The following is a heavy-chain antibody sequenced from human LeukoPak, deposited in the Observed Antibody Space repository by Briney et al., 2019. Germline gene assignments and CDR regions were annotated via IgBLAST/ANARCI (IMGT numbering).Heavy chain of an antibody. CDR1: GYSINSGYY. Sequence: PSETLSLTCTVSGYSINSGYYWGWLRQPPGKGLEWIGNIFHGGSTSYNPSLKSRLTISGDTSKNQFSLKLTSVTAADTAVYYCARAGLWFGESPGALWGQGKLVIVSS. J-gene: IGHJ4*02. D-gene: IGHD3-10*01. CDR2: IFHGGST. CDR3: ARAGLWFGESPGAL. V-gene: IGHV4-38-2*02.